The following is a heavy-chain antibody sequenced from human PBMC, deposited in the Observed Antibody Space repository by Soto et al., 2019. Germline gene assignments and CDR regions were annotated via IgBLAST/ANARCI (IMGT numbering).Heavy chain of an antibody. J-gene: IGHJ1*01. V-gene: IGHV3-23*01. D-gene: IGHD3-16*01. CDR3: ARYGVKTGGDESLQH. CDR2: ISGTRDA. CDR1: GFTFSNYG. Sequence: EVQLLESGGGLVQPGGSLRLSCAASGFTFSNYGMTWVRQAPGKGLEWVSAISGTRDAYYADSVRGRLTISSDNVKNTWFLQVNNLRAEDSALCHCARYGVKTGGDESLQHWGRGTLVTVSS.